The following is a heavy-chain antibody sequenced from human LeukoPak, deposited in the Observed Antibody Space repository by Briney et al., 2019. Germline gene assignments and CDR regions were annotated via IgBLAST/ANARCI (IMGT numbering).Heavy chain of an antibody. CDR1: GFTFSSYA. V-gene: IGHV3-23*01. CDR3: AREPSAPNRFQGY. Sequence: GGSLRLSCVTSGFTFSSYAMSWVRQAPGKGLEWASGISGSGGTTDYADSVKGRFIISRDNSRKTLYLQMNSLRAEDTAIYFCAREPSAPNRFQGYWGQGTLVTVSS. J-gene: IGHJ4*02. CDR2: ISGSGGTT.